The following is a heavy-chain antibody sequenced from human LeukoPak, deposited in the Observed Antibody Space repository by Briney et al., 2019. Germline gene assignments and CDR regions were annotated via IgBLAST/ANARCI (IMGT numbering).Heavy chain of an antibody. D-gene: IGHD6-6*01. CDR1: GYTLTSYG. Sequence: GASVKVSCKASGYTLTSYGISWVRQAPGQGLEWMGWISAYNGNTNYAQKLQGRVTMTRDTSTSTVYMELSSLRSEDTAVYYCARGRDRYSSSSANSEGDYWGQGTLVTVSS. CDR3: ARGRDRYSSSSANSEGDY. CDR2: ISAYNGNT. V-gene: IGHV1-18*01. J-gene: IGHJ4*02.